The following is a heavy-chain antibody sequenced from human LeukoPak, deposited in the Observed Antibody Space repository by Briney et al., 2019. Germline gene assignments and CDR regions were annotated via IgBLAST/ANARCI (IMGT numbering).Heavy chain of an antibody. CDR3: AKEEHYYFDY. CDR2: IGGSGGST. J-gene: IGHJ4*02. D-gene: IGHD3-3*02. CDR1: GFTFSTYA. V-gene: IGHV3-23*01. Sequence: PGGSLRLSCVVSGFTFSTYAMSWVRQAPGKGLEWVSGIGGSGGSTYYADSVKGRFTISRDNSKNTLYLQMNSLRAEDTAVYYCAKEEHYYFDYWGQGTLVTVSS.